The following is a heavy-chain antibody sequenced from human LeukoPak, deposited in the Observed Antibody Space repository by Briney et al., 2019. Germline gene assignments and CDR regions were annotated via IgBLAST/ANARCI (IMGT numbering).Heavy chain of an antibody. Sequence: GGSLRLSCAASGFTISRSSMHWVRQAPGKGLEYVSAISSNEGNTYYANSVKGRFTISRDTSKNTLYLQMGSLRVEDMAVYYCARVGDRSGNGYSHWGQGTLVTVSS. CDR1: GFTISRSS. CDR3: ARVGDRSGNGYSH. V-gene: IGHV3-64*01. D-gene: IGHD3-22*01. CDR2: ISSNEGNT. J-gene: IGHJ4*02.